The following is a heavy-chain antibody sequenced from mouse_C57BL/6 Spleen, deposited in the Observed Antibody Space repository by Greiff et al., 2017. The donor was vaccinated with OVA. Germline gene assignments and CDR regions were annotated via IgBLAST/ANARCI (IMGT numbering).Heavy chain of an antibody. D-gene: IGHD1-1*01. CDR3: ARSRYYGSRGGYYFDY. V-gene: IGHV1-50*01. CDR1: GYTFTSYW. J-gene: IGHJ2*01. Sequence: VQLQQPGAELVKPGASVKLSCKASGYTFTSYWMQWVKQRPGQGLEWIGEIDPSDSYTNYNQKFKGKATLTVETSSSTAYMQLSSLTSEDSAVYYCARSRYYGSRGGYYFDYWGQGTTLTVSS. CDR2: IDPSDSYT.